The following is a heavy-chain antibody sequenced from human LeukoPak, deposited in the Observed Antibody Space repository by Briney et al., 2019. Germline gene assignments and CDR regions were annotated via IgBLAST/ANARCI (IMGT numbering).Heavy chain of an antibody. V-gene: IGHV3-23*01. Sequence: GGSLRLSCAASGFTFSSYAMSWVRQAPGKRLEWVSAISGSGGSTYYADSVKGRFTISRDNSKNTLYLQMNSLRAEDTAVYYCAKDNYYDSSGYQPLDYWGQGTLVTVSS. CDR1: GFTFSSYA. J-gene: IGHJ4*02. D-gene: IGHD3-22*01. CDR3: AKDNYYDSSGYQPLDY. CDR2: ISGSGGST.